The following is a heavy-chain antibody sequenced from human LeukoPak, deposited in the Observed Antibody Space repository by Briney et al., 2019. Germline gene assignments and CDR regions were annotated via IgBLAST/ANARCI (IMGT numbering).Heavy chain of an antibody. CDR3: ARGYSSSWYRMVWFDP. CDR1: GGSFSGYY. Sequence: SETLSLTCAVYGGSFSGYYWSWIRQPPGKGLEWIGEINHSGSTNYNPSLKSRVTISVDTSKNQFSLKLSSVTAADTAVYYCARGYSSSWYRMVWFDPWGQGTLVTVSS. V-gene: IGHV4-34*01. CDR2: INHSGST. D-gene: IGHD6-13*01. J-gene: IGHJ5*02.